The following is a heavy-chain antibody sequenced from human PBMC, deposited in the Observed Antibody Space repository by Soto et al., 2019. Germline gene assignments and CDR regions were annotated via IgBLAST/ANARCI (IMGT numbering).Heavy chain of an antibody. CDR3: ARSPYYYDSSGYLFDY. D-gene: IGHD3-22*01. CDR1: GFTFSSYW. Sequence: GGSLRLSCAASGFTFSSYWMHWVRQAPGKGLVWVSRINSDGSSTSYADSVKGRFTISRDNAKNTLYLLMNILRAEDTAVYYCARSPYYYDSSGYLFDYWGQGTLVTVSS. CDR2: INSDGSST. V-gene: IGHV3-74*01. J-gene: IGHJ4*02.